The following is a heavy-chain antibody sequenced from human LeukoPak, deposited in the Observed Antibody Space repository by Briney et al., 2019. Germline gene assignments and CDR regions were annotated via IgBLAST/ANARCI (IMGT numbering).Heavy chain of an antibody. V-gene: IGHV3-48*03. CDR1: GFTFSSYE. CDR3: ARKGSSWYYFDY. D-gene: IGHD6-13*01. J-gene: IGHJ4*02. Sequence: GSLRLSCAASGFTFSSYEMNWVRQAPGKGLEGVSYISGSGSTKYYADSVKGRFTISRDNAKSSLYLQMNSLRAEDTAVYYCARKGSSWYYFDYWGQGTLVTVSS. CDR2: ISGSGSTK.